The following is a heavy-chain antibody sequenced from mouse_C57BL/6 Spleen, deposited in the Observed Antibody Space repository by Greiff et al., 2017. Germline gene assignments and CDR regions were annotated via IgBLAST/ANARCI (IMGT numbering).Heavy chain of an antibody. CDR1: GYTFTSYW. Sequence: QVQLQQPGAELVKPGASVKVSCKASGYTFTSYWMHWVKQRPGQGLEWIGRIHPSDSDTNYNQKFKGKATLTVDKSSSTAYMQLSSLTSEDAAVYYCAIPYDYDRYWYFDVWGTGTTVTVSS. J-gene: IGHJ1*03. V-gene: IGHV1-74*01. CDR2: IHPSDSDT. D-gene: IGHD2-4*01. CDR3: AIPYDYDRYWYFDV.